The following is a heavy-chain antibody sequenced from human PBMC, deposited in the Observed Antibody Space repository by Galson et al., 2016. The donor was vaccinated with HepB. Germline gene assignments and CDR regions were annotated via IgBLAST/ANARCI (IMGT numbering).Heavy chain of an antibody. J-gene: IGHJ4*02. V-gene: IGHV3-30*18. CDR2: ISYDGSNK. Sequence: SLRLSCAASGFTFRNYGMTWVRQAPGKGLEWVAFISYDGSNKKYADSVKGRFTISRDNSKKTLFLRMNSLRAEDTAVYYCAKDGRIYCSSASCHDHFHYWGQGTLVTVSS. CDR3: AKDGRIYCSSASCHDHFHY. D-gene: IGHD2-2*01. CDR1: GFTFRNYG.